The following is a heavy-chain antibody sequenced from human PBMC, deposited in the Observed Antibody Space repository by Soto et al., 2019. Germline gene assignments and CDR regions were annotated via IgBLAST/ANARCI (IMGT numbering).Heavy chain of an antibody. CDR2: INHSGAS. V-gene: IGHV4-34*01. Sequence: SETLSLTCAVYGGSLSGYYWIWIRQPPGKGLEWIGAINHSGASNYNPSLKSRVTISLDTSKNQFSLKVRSVTAADTAVYYCARLSGAPAALLVYWGQGALVTVSS. CDR3: ARLSGAPAALLVY. J-gene: IGHJ4*02. CDR1: GGSLSGYY. D-gene: IGHD2-2*01.